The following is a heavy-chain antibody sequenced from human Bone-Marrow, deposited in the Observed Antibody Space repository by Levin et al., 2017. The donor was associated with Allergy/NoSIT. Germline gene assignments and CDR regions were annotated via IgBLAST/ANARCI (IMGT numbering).Heavy chain of an antibody. CDR2: ISGGGDST. Sequence: QHGESLKISCAASGFTFTSYAMSWVRQAPGKGLEWVSAISGGGDSTHYADSVKGRFTTSRDNSKNTLYLQMNSLRAEDTAVYYCAKAFPWYDPWGQGTLVTVSS. CDR1: GFTFTSYA. D-gene: IGHD3-3*02. V-gene: IGHV3-23*01. CDR3: AKAFPWYDP. J-gene: IGHJ5*02.